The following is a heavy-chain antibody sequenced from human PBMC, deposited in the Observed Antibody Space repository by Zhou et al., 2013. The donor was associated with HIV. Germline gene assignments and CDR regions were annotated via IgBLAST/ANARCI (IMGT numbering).Heavy chain of an antibody. D-gene: IGHD1-1*01. CDR2: IRYDGSNK. Sequence: QVQLVESGGGVVQPGGSLRLSCAASGFTFSSYGMHWVRQAPGKGLVWVAFIRYDGSNKYYADSVKGRFTISRDNSKNTLYLQMKSLRAEDTAVYYCAKVANWESNTKWYFDLWGLAPWSLSPQ. CDR3: AKVANWESNTKWYFDL. V-gene: IGHV3-30*02. CDR1: GFTFSSYG. J-gene: IGHJ2*01.